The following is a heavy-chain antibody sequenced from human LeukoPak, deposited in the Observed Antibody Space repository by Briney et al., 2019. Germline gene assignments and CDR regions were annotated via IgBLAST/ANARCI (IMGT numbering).Heavy chain of an antibody. CDR1: GGSISSYY. V-gene: IGHV4-4*07. CDR3: ASEPFTIFGVVTHFDY. CDR2: IYTSGST. Sequence: SETLSLTCTVSGGSISSYYWSWIRQPAGKGLEWIGRIYTSGSTNYNPSLKSRVTMSVDTSKNQFSLKLSSVTAADTAVYYCASEPFTIFGVVTHFDYWGQGTLVTVSS. D-gene: IGHD3-3*01. J-gene: IGHJ4*02.